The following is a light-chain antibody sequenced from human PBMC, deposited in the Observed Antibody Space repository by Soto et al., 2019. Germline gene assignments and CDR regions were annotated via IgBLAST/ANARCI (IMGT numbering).Light chain of an antibody. V-gene: IGKV1-39*01. CDR2: AAS. CDR3: HQCHNYGTWT. Sequence: DIQITQYPSCLLASVGARVTITCRASRSIGNSLNCYRQKPGKAPELLIYAASILQSDFPARFRGSGAGTDCTHSISRLRPMDFASYDVHQCHNYGTWTFGRGTKVDI. J-gene: IGKJ1*01. CDR1: RSIGNS.